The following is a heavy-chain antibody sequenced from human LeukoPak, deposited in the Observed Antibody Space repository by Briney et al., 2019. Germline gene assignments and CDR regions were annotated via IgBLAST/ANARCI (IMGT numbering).Heavy chain of an antibody. D-gene: IGHD3-22*01. J-gene: IGHJ4*02. CDR1: GGSISSYY. CDR2: IYHSGST. Sequence: NPSETLSLTCTVSGGSISSYYWSWIRQPPGKGLEWIGSIYHSGSTYYNPSLKSRVTISVDTSKNQFSLKLSSVTAADTAVYYCARNGDDSSDYYYFDYWGQGTLVTVSS. CDR3: ARNGDDSSDYYYFDY. V-gene: IGHV4-59*12.